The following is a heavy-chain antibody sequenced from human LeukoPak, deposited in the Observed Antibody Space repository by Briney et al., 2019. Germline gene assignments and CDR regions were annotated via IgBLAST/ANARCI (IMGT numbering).Heavy chain of an antibody. D-gene: IGHD3-10*01. V-gene: IGHV4-59*01. Sequence: PSETLSLTCTVSGGSISSYYWSWIRQPPGKGLEWIGYISNSGNTNYNPSLKSRVTMSIDMSKNQFSLKLSSVTAAGTAVYYCATYGSYYDSGSFIHWGQGTLVTVSS. CDR2: ISNSGNT. CDR1: GGSISSYY. CDR3: ATYGSYYDSGSFIH. J-gene: IGHJ4*02.